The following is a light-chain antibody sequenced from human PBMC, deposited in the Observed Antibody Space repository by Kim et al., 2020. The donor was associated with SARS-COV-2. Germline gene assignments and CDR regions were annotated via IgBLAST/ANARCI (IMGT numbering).Light chain of an antibody. CDR1: QSINYY. V-gene: IGKV3-11*01. Sequence: SLSPGERATLSCRASQSINYYLAWYQQKPGQAPRLLIYDASNRAAGIPARFSGSGSGTDFTLTISSLEPEDFAVYYCQHRRSWPLTFGGGTKLEI. J-gene: IGKJ4*01. CDR2: DAS. CDR3: QHRRSWPLT.